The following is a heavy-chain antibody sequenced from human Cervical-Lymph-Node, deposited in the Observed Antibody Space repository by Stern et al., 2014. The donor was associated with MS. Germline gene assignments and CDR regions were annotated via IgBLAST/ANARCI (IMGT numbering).Heavy chain of an antibody. CDR2: ISTSGMT. J-gene: IGHJ4*02. D-gene: IGHD1-14*01. Sequence: QVQLVESGPGLVRPSETLSLTCNVSGGSVSSHYWSWIRQPPGKRLEWIGYISTSGMTTYTPSLKTRVSISVDKSKNQFSLKLNSVTAADTAVYYCARDAYNFVYWGQGILVTVSS. CDR1: GGSVSSHY. CDR3: ARDAYNFVY. V-gene: IGHV4-59*02.